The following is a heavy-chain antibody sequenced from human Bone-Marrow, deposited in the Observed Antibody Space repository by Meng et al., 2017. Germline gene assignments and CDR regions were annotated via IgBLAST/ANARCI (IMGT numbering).Heavy chain of an antibody. CDR1: GFHFSSYE. Sequence: SPKPPWAGPGFHFSSYEMNWVRQAPGKGLEWVSYISSNGSTIYYADSVKGRFTIARDNAKNALYLQMNSLRAEDTAVYYCARATYSSGGRCQDAFDNWGQGTMVTVSS. D-gene: IGHD2-15*01. CDR3: ARATYSSGGRCQDAFDN. J-gene: IGHJ3*02. V-gene: IGHV3-48*03. CDR2: ISSNGSTI.